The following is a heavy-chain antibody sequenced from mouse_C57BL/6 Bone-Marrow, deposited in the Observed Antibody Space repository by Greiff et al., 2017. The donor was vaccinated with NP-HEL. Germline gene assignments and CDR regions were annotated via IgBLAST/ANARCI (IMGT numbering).Heavy chain of an antibody. D-gene: IGHD1-1*01. CDR1: GYTFTDYY. V-gene: IGHV1-26*01. CDR2: INPNNGGT. Sequence: EVQLQQSGPELVKPGASVKISCKASGYTFTDYYMNWVKQSHGKSLEWIGDINPNNGGTSYNQKFKGKATLTVDKSSSTAYMELRSLTYEDSAVYYCARYYYGSSVYFDYWGQGTTLTVSS. CDR3: ARYYYGSSVYFDY. J-gene: IGHJ2*01.